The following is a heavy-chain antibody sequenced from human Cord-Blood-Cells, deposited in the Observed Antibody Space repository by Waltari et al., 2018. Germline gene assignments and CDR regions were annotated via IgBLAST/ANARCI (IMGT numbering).Heavy chain of an antibody. V-gene: IGHV5-51*01. Sequence: ELQLVQSGAEAKQPGESLRISCKCSVYSFTNYWNRRVRQMPVKGLWWVGIIYPGDSETRYSPSFQGQVTISADKSISTAYLQWSSLKASDTAMYYCARHKTGDAFDIWGQGTMVTVSS. J-gene: IGHJ3*02. CDR1: VYSFTNYW. CDR3: ARHKTGDAFDI. D-gene: IGHD7-27*01. CDR2: IYPGDSET.